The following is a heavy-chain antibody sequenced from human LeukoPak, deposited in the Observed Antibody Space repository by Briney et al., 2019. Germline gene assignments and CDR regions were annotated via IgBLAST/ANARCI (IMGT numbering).Heavy chain of an antibody. V-gene: IGHV3-21*01. Sequence: GGSLRLSCAASGFTFSSYSMNWVRQAPGKGLEWVSSISSSSSYIYYADSVKGRFTIFRDNAKNSLYLQMNSLRAEDTAVYYCARAEYSGSDYYFDYWGQGTLVTVSS. CDR1: GFTFSSYS. J-gene: IGHJ4*02. CDR2: ISSSSSYI. D-gene: IGHD5-12*01. CDR3: ARAEYSGSDYYFDY.